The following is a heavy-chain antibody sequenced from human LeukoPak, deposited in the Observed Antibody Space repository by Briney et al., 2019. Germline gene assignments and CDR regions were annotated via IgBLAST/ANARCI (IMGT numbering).Heavy chain of an antibody. CDR2: IYSGGST. CDR1: GFTVSSNY. J-gene: IGHJ4*02. V-gene: IGHV3-53*01. D-gene: IGHD3-10*01. CDR3: ASQNYYGSAADY. Sequence: GGSLRLSCAASGFTVSSNYMSWVRQAPGKGLEWVSVIYSGGSTYYADSVKGRFTISRDDSKNTLYLQMNSLRAEDTAVYYCASQNYYGSAADYWGQGTLVTVSS.